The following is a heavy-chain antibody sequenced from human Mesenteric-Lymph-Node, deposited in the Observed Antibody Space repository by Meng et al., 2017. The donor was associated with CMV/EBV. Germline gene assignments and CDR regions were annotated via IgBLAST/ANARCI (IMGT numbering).Heavy chain of an antibody. CDR3: ARPISGSYYALHY. CDR2: IHWNDGNT. J-gene: IGHJ4*02. D-gene: IGHD1-26*01. V-gene: IGHV3-20*04. CDR1: GFTFSSYW. Sequence: GESLKISCAASGFTFSSYWMSWVRQAPGKGLEWVSGIHWNDGNTGYADSVKGRFIISRDNAKNSLDLQMNSLRVEDTALYYCARPISGSYYALHYWGQGTLVTVSS.